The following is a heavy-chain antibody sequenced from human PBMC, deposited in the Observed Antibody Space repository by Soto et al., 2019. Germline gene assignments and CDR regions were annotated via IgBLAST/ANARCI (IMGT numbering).Heavy chain of an antibody. V-gene: IGHV3-11*06. CDR2: IDGSSDYT. CDR1: GFLFTDYY. Sequence: GGSLRLSCTASGFLFTDYYMSWIRQPPGRGLEWLAYIDGSSDYTNSADSVKGRFTISRDNAKNSVFLQMDSLRAEDTAVYYCARDSGYGSGASVNHYLDYWGHGTLVTVSS. J-gene: IGHJ4*01. D-gene: IGHD3-10*01. CDR3: ARDSGYGSGASVNHYLDY.